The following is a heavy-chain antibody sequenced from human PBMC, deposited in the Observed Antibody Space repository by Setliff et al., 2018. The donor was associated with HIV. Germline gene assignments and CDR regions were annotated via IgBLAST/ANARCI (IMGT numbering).Heavy chain of an antibody. CDR3: ARDSPNYYDSSGS. D-gene: IGHD3-22*01. Sequence: SVKVSCKASGGTFSSYTISWVRQAPGQGLEWMGRIIPILGIANYAQKFQGRVTITADKSTSTAYMELSSLRSEDTAVYYCARDSPNYYDSSGSRGQGTLVTAPQ. CDR1: GGTFSSYT. CDR2: IIPILGIA. J-gene: IGHJ4*02. V-gene: IGHV1-69*04.